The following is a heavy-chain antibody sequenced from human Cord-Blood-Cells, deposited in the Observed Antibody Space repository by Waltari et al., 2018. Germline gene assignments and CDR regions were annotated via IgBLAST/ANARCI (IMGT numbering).Heavy chain of an antibody. V-gene: IGHV3-7*01. CDR3: ARAPRGYSYGIDY. CDR2: IKQDGSEK. CDR1: GFTFSSYW. D-gene: IGHD5-18*01. J-gene: IGHJ4*02. Sequence: EVQLVESGGGLVQPGGSLRLSCAASGFTFSSYWISWVRQAPGKGLEWVANIKQDGSEKYYVDSVKGRFTISRNNAKNSLYLQMNSLRAEDTAVYYCARAPRGYSYGIDYWGQGTLVTVSS.